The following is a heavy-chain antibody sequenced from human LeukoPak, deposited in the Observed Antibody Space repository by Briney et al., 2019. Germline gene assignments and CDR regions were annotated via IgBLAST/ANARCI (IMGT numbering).Heavy chain of an antibody. Sequence: GGSLRLSCSASGFTFSSYAMHWVRQAPGKGLEYVSAISSNGGSTYYADSVKGRFTISRDNSKNTLYLQMSSLRAEDTAVYCCVKDRSRGWPKDGMDVWGQGATVTVSS. J-gene: IGHJ6*02. D-gene: IGHD6-19*01. V-gene: IGHV3-64D*09. CDR2: ISSNGGST. CDR3: VKDRSRGWPKDGMDV. CDR1: GFTFSSYA.